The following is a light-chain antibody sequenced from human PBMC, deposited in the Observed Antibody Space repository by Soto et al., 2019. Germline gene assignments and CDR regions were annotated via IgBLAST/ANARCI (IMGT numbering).Light chain of an antibody. CDR1: QSISSY. Sequence: DIQMTQSPSSLSASVGDRVTITCRASQSISSYLNWYQQKPGKAPKLLIYAASSLQSWVPSRFSGSGSGTDFTLTISSLHPEDFATYYCQQSYSTPWTFRQGTKVEIK. CDR3: QQSYSTPWT. V-gene: IGKV1-39*01. CDR2: AAS. J-gene: IGKJ1*01.